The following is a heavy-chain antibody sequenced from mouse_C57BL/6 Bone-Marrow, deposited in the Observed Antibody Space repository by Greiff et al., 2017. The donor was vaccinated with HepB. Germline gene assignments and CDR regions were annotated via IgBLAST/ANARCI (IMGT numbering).Heavy chain of an antibody. D-gene: IGHD1-1*02. CDR1: GFTFSSYA. CDR2: ISDGGSYT. V-gene: IGHV5-4*01. J-gene: IGHJ4*01. CDR3: AWCFFAMDY. Sequence: VQLKESGGGLVKPGGSLKLSCAASGFTFSSYAMSWVRQTPEKRLEWVATISDGGSYTYYPDNVKGRFTISRDNAKNNLYLQMSHLKSEDTAMYYCAWCFFAMDYWGQGTSVTVSS.